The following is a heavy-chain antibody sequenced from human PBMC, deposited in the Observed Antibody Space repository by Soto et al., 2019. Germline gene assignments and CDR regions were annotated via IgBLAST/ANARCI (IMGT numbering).Heavy chain of an antibody. V-gene: IGHV4-61*01. Sequence: QVQLQESGPGLVKPSETLSLTCTVSGGSVSSGSYYWSWIRQPPGKGLEWIGYIYYSGSTNYNPSPKSRVTISVDTSKIQFSLKLSSVTAAATAVYYCARGSGPNDAFDLWGQGTMVTVSS. CDR2: IYYSGST. J-gene: IGHJ3*01. CDR1: GGSVSSGSYY. CDR3: ARGSGPNDAFDL. D-gene: IGHD2-15*01.